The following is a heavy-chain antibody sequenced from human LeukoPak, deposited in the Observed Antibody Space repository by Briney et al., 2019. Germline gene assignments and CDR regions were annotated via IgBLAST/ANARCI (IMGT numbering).Heavy chain of an antibody. CDR3: ARGGYDDYVWGSYRYTYYFDY. CDR2: IYYSGST. V-gene: IGHV4-59*12. J-gene: IGHJ4*02. CDR1: GGSISSYY. Sequence: PSETLSLTCTVSGGSISSYYWSWIRQPPGKGLEWIGYIYYSGSTNYNPSLKSRVTISVDTSKNQFSLKLSSVTAADTAVYYCARGGYDDYVWGSYRYTYYFDYWGQGTLVTVSS. D-gene: IGHD3-16*02.